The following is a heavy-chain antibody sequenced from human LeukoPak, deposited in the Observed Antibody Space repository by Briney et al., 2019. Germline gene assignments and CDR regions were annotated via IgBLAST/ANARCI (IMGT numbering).Heavy chain of an antibody. J-gene: IGHJ6*04. D-gene: IGHD3-10*02. Sequence: GGSLGLSCAASGFTVSSNYISWVRQAPGKGLEWVSGIYSGGHIYYADSVKGRFTISRDNSKNTLYLQMNSLRAEDTAVYYCAELGITMIGGVWGKGTTVTISS. V-gene: IGHV3-53*01. CDR2: IYSGGHI. CDR1: GFTVSSNY. CDR3: AELGITMIGGV.